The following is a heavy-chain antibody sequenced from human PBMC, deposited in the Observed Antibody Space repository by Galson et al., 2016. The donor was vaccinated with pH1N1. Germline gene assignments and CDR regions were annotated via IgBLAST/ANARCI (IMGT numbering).Heavy chain of an antibody. J-gene: IGHJ4*02. CDR2: INPNNGDT. CDR1: EYTFIGYY. Sequence: KVSCKASEYTFIGYYIHWMRQAPGHGLAWMGRINPNNGDTHYAQNFQGRVTMTRDTSISTAYMELNSLRSDDTAVYYCARVNTYDSSGYYPFDYWGQGTQVTVSS. D-gene: IGHD3-22*01. V-gene: IGHV1-2*06. CDR3: ARVNTYDSSGYYPFDY.